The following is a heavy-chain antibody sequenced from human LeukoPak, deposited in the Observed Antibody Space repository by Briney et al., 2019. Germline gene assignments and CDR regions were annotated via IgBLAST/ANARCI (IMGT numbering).Heavy chain of an antibody. J-gene: IGHJ5*02. CDR1: GWSFSGYY. V-gene: IGHV4-34*01. D-gene: IGHD6-6*01. CDR3: RRGGREQLVRANWFDP. CDR2: IDDSGST. Sequence: PSETLSLTCAGSGWSFSGYYWSWIRQPPGKGLEWIGEIDDSGSTNYNPSLKSRVTISVDTSNNQFSQQLRSGTAADTAAFYYRRGGREQLVRANWFDPWGQGTLVSVSS.